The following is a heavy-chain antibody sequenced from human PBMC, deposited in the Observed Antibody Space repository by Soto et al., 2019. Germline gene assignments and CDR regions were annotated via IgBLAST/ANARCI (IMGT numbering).Heavy chain of an antibody. V-gene: IGHV6-1*01. CDR1: GDSVASNSAA. CDR2: PYYRSKWYN. Sequence: SQTLSCTCVISGDSVASNSAAWNWIRQSPSRGLEWLGRPYYRSKWYNDYAVSVKSRITINPDTSKNQFSLQLNSVTPEDTAVYYCARAYCSGGSCYSVRYYYYGMYVWGQGTRVTVSS. J-gene: IGHJ6*02. CDR3: ARAYCSGGSCYSVRYYYYGMYV. D-gene: IGHD2-15*01.